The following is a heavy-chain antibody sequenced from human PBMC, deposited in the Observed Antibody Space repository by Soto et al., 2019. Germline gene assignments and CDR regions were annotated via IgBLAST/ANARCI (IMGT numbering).Heavy chain of an antibody. V-gene: IGHV4-39*02. CDR3: ARSAIAVNGLFDH. Sequence: QLQLQESGPGLVKPSETLSLTCTVSGGFISTSSYYWGWVRQPPGKGLEWIGTIYYTGYTYYNPYLKSRVAMSVDTSKDHFSLNLTSVIAADTAIYYCARSAIAVNGLFDHWGLGTLVTVSS. CDR2: IYYTGYT. D-gene: IGHD6-19*01. J-gene: IGHJ4*02. CDR1: GGFISTSSYY.